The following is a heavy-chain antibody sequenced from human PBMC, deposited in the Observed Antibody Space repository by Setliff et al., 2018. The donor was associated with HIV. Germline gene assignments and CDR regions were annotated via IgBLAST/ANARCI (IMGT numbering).Heavy chain of an antibody. CDR3: ARGGSGSPFDY. D-gene: IGHD1-26*01. CDR2: VYFSGST. V-gene: IGHV4-61*05. J-gene: IGHJ4*02. CDR1: GGSISSSSYY. Sequence: SETLSLTCTVSGGSISSSSYYWGWIRQPPGKGLEWVGNVYFSGSTNYNPSLKSRVTISVDKSKNQFSLKLSSVTAADTAVYYCARGGSGSPFDYWGQGTLVTVSS.